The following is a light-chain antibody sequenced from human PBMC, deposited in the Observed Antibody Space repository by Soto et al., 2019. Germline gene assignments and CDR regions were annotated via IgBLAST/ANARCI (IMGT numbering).Light chain of an antibody. CDR2: SGS. CDR3: LQTLESPRT. V-gene: IGKV2-28*01. CDR1: QSLLHTNGNNY. Sequence: DIVMTQSPLSLPVTPGEPASISCRSSQSLLHTNGNNYLDWFLQRPGQSPQLLIYSGSTRASGVPDRFRGSGSGTDFTLKISRVEAEDVWVYYCLQTLESPRTFVQGTKLEIK. J-gene: IGKJ2*01.